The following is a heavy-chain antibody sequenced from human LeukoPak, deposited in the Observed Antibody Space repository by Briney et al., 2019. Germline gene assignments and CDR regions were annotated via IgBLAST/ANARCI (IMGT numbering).Heavy chain of an antibody. CDR3: ARGRPHGNDY. D-gene: IGHD4-23*01. J-gene: IGHJ4*02. CDR2: IASDGSST. Sequence: GGSLRLSCAASGFTFSSYWMNWVRQAPGKGLVWVSRIASDGSSTTYADSVKGRFGISRDNAKNTLYLQMNSLRVEDTAVYYCARGRPHGNDYWGQGTLVTVSS. V-gene: IGHV3-74*01. CDR1: GFTFSSYW.